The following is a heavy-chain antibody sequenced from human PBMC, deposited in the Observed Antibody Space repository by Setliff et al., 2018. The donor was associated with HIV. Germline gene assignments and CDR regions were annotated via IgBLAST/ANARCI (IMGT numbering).Heavy chain of an antibody. CDR1: GFTFSTSC. V-gene: IGHV3-21*04. Sequence: GSLRLSCAASGFTFSTSCMHWVRRAPGKGLEWISSISYRSSYIYYSDSVKGRFTISRDDAENSLFLQLDSLRDEDTAVYFCARASRQWEVLGYNYYMDVWGGGTTVTVSS. J-gene: IGHJ6*03. CDR3: ARASRQWEVLGYNYYMDV. D-gene: IGHD1-26*01. CDR2: ISYRSSYI.